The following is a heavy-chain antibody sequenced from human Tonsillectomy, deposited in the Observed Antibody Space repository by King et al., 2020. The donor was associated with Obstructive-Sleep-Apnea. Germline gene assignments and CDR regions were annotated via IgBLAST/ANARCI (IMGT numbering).Heavy chain of an antibody. V-gene: IGHV4-39*02. CDR2: IYYSGST. J-gene: IGHJ4*02. CDR1: GGSISSSSYY. Sequence: QLQESGPGLVKPSETLSLTCTVSGGSISSSSYYWGWIRQPPGKGLEWIGSIYYSGSTYYNPSLKSRVTISVDTSKNQFSLKLSSVTAADTAVYYCAREAVGAAPFDYWGQGTLVTVSS. D-gene: IGHD1-26*01. CDR3: AREAVGAAPFDY.